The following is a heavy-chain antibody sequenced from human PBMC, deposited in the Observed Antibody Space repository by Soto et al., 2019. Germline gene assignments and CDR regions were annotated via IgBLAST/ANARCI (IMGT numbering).Heavy chain of an antibody. Sequence: SETLSLTCTVSGGSISDYYWSWIRQPPGKGLEWIGSISYSGSTNYNPSLKSRVTISIDTSKNQFSLKLSSVTAADTAVYYCAGGRWLVRSAYWGPGTLVTVSS. CDR1: GGSISDYY. CDR2: ISYSGST. D-gene: IGHD6-19*01. CDR3: AGGRWLVRSAY. V-gene: IGHV4-59*01. J-gene: IGHJ4*02.